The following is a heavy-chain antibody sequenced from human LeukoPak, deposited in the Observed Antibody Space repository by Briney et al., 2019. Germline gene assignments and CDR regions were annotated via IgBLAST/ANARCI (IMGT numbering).Heavy chain of an antibody. D-gene: IGHD3-10*01. CDR2: IYYSGST. CDR3: ARRQSMVRGGPTFDY. V-gene: IGHV4-39*01. Sequence: SETLSLTCTVSGGSISSSSHHWGWIRQPPGKGLEWIGSIYYSGSTYYNPSLKSRVTISVDTSKNQFSLKLSSVTAADTAVYYCARRQSMVRGGPTFDYWGQGTLVTVSS. CDR1: GGSISSSSHH. J-gene: IGHJ4*02.